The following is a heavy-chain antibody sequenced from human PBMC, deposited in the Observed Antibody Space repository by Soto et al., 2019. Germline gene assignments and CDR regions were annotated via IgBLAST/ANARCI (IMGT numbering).Heavy chain of an antibody. CDR1: GFTFGNFV. CDR3: TKASADRNHMEV. V-gene: IGHV3-23*01. J-gene: IGHJ6*02. Sequence: EVQLLESGGGLIQPGGSLRLSCAASGFTFGNFVMRWVRQTPGKGLEWVSTITETGADTYYTDSVKGRFTISRDNSKNTLYLQMTTRRAEDTALYYCTKASADRNHMEVWGPGTTVTVSS. CDR2: ITETGADT.